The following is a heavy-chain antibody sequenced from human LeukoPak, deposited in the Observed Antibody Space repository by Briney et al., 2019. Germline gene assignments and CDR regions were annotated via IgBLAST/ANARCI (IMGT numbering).Heavy chain of an antibody. Sequence: KPSETLSLTCTVSGGSISSSSYYWGWIRQPPGKGLEWIGSIYYSGSTYYNPSLKSRVTISVDTSKNQFSLKLSSVTAADTAVYYCARLFSYSSGWLGAFDIWGQGTMVTVSS. CDR1: GGSISSSSYY. V-gene: IGHV4-39*01. J-gene: IGHJ3*02. D-gene: IGHD6-19*01. CDR3: ARLFSYSSGWLGAFDI. CDR2: IYYSGST.